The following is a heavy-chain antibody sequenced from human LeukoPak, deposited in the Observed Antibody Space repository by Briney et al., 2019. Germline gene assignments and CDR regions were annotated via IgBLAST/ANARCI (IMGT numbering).Heavy chain of an antibody. Sequence: SSQTLSITCTVSGGSISSGGYYWSWIRQHPGKGLEWIGYIYYSGSTYYNPSLKSRVTISVDTSKNQFSLKLSSVTAADTAVYYCARDLLRIGVRNWGQGTLVTVSS. V-gene: IGHV4-31*03. CDR3: ARDLLRIGVRN. D-gene: IGHD2-15*01. J-gene: IGHJ4*02. CDR1: GGSISSGGYY. CDR2: IYYSGST.